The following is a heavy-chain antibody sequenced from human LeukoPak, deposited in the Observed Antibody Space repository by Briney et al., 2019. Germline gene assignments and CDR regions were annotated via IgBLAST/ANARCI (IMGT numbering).Heavy chain of an antibody. CDR2: IYYSGST. V-gene: IGHV4-39*07. CDR3: ARSFDPVYYFDF. Sequence: SETLSLTCTVSGGSISSSSYYWGWIRQPPGKGLEWIGSIYYSGSTYYNPSLKSRVTISVDTSKNQFSLKLSSVTAADTAVYYCARSFDPVYYFDFWGQGTLVTVSS. CDR1: GGSISSSSYY. J-gene: IGHJ4*02. D-gene: IGHD3-16*01.